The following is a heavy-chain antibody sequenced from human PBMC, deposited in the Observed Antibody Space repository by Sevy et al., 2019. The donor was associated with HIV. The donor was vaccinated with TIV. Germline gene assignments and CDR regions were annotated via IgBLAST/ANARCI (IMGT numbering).Heavy chain of an antibody. CDR1: GFSFSYYG. Sequence: GGSLRLSCIGSGFSFSYYGIHWVRQSPGKGLDWVALISHDGINEYYADSVKGRFTISRDNSKNTVYLEMNSLRVEDTAVYYCARGGYYYDNAAYYAFDSWGQGTLVTVSS. CDR2: ISHDGINE. CDR3: ARGGYYYDNAAYYAFDS. D-gene: IGHD3-22*01. V-gene: IGHV3-30*03. J-gene: IGHJ4*02.